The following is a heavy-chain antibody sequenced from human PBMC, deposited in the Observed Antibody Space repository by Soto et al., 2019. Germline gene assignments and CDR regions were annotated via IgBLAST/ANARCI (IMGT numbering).Heavy chain of an antibody. CDR1: GGSISSYY. V-gene: IGHV4-59*01. J-gene: IGHJ5*02. Sequence: PSETLSLTCTVSGGSISSYYWSWIRQPPGKGLEWIGYIYYSGSTNYNPSLKSRVTISVDTSKNQFSLKLSSVTAADTAVYYCARGVMGYGDFDHWGQGTLVTVSS. D-gene: IGHD4-17*01. CDR2: IYYSGST. CDR3: ARGVMGYGDFDH.